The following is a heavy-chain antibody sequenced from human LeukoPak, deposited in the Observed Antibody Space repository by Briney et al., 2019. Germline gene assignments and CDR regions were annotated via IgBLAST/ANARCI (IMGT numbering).Heavy chain of an antibody. D-gene: IGHD3-10*01. CDR2: INQDGSEK. V-gene: IGHV3-7*01. CDR1: GFTFSSYW. J-gene: IGHJ4*02. CDR3: ARDTHLSYGAGFDY. Sequence: GGSLRLSCAASGFTFSSYWMIWVRQAPGKGLEWVANINQDGSEKVYVDSVKGRFTISRDNAKNSLYLQMTSLRVEDTALYYCARDTHLSYGAGFDYWGQGTLVTVSS.